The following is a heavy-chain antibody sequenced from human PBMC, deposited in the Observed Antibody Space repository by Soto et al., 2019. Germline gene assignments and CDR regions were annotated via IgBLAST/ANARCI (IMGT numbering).Heavy chain of an antibody. CDR2: ISYDGSNK. D-gene: IGHD6-19*01. V-gene: IGHV3-30*18. CDR3: AKDAAVAGRGRVDWFDP. Sequence: QVQLVESGGGVVQPGRSLRLSCAASGFTFSSYGMHWVRQAPGKGLEWVAVISYDGSNKYYADSVKGRFTISRDNSKNRLYLQMNSLRAEDTAVYYCAKDAAVAGRGRVDWFDPWGQGTLVTVSS. J-gene: IGHJ5*02. CDR1: GFTFSSYG.